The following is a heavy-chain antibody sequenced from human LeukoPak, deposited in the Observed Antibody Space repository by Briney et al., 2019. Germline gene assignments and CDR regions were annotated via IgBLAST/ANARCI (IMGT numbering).Heavy chain of an antibody. CDR2: IYYSGST. J-gene: IGHJ5*02. Sequence: SETLSLTCTVSGGSISSSSYYWGWIRQPPGKGLEWIGSIYYSGSTYYNPSLKSRVTISVDTSKNQFSLKLSSVTAADTAVYYCARQSGYSSSWRINWFDPWGQGTLVTVSS. CDR3: ARQSGYSSSWRINWFDP. D-gene: IGHD6-13*01. V-gene: IGHV4-39*01. CDR1: GGSISSSSYY.